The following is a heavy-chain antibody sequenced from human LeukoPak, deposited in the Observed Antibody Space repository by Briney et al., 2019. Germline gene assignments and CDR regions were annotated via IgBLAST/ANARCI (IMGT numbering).Heavy chain of an antibody. J-gene: IGHJ4*02. D-gene: IGHD5-24*01. CDR1: GFTFSTSW. V-gene: IGHV3-74*01. Sequence: TGGSLRLSCAASGFTFSTSWMHWVRQAPGKGLVWVSRIHSDGSSTNYADSVKGRFTISRDNAKNTLYLQMNSLRAEDTAVYYCARRIQGMAPYYFDYWGQGTLVTVSS. CDR3: ARRIQGMAPYYFDY. CDR2: IHSDGSST.